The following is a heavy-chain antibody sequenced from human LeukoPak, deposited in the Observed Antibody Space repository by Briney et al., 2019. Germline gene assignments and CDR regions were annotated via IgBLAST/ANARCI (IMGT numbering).Heavy chain of an antibody. V-gene: IGHV3-23*01. D-gene: IGHD3-22*01. CDR2: INGPGGST. J-gene: IGHJ4*02. Sequence: GGSLRLSCAASGFTFSSYGMNWVRQAPGKGLEWVSSINGPGGSTYYAPSVKGRFTISRDNSKSTLYLQMNDLRVEDTAVYFCAKRSSYDDSGYYSDYWGQGTLVTVSS. CDR3: AKRSSYDDSGYYSDY. CDR1: GFTFSSYG.